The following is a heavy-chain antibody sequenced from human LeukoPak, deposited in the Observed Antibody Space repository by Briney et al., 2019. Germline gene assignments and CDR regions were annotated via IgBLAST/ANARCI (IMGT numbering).Heavy chain of an antibody. CDR1: GYTFTRNY. Sequence: ASVHVSCKAFGYTFTRNYTHWVRPAPAQGPEGMGVISPSGGSTTYAQKFQGRVTLTRDMSTSTDYLELSSLRSEDTAVYYCARDNSVRDEAWWFNPWGQGTLVTVSS. V-gene: IGHV1-46*01. D-gene: IGHD5-24*01. CDR3: ARDNSVRDEAWWFNP. J-gene: IGHJ5*02. CDR2: ISPSGGST.